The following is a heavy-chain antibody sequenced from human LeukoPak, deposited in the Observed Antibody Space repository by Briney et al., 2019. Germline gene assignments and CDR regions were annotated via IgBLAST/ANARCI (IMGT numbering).Heavy chain of an antibody. D-gene: IGHD3-3*01. CDR3: ARWLRFLEWLPRTYYYYGMDV. Sequence: GRSLRLSCAASGFTFSSYWMSWVRQAPGKGLEWVANIKQDGSEKYYVDSVKGRFTISRDNAKNSLYLQMNSLRAEDTAVYYCARWLRFLEWLPRTYYYYGMDVWGQGTTVTVSS. V-gene: IGHV3-7*01. J-gene: IGHJ6*02. CDR2: IKQDGSEK. CDR1: GFTFSSYW.